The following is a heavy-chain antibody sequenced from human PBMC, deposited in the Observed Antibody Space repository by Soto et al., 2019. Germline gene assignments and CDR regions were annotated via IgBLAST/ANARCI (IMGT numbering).Heavy chain of an antibody. CDR1: GFIFSNYA. CDR3: ARDGVQLERRPRLYYGMDV. J-gene: IGHJ6*02. Sequence: PGGSLRLSCAPSGFIFSNYAMSWVRQARGKGLEWVSAISSSSSYIYYADSVKGRFTISRDNAKNSLYLQMNSLRAEDTAVYYCARDGVQLERRPRLYYGMDVWGQGTTVTVSS. CDR2: ISSSSSYI. V-gene: IGHV3-21*01. D-gene: IGHD1-1*01.